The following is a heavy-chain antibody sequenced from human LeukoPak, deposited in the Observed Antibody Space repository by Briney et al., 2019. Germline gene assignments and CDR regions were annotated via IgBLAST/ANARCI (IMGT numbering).Heavy chain of an antibody. Sequence: SQTLSLTCAISGDSVSSNSAAWNWIRQSPSRGLEWLGRTYYRSKWYNEYAVCVKSRVTLNADTSKNQFSLQLNSVTPEVTAVEYCARQMAVAGKPFDYGGQGTLVTVSS. CDR2: TYYRSKWYN. CDR3: ARQMAVAGKPFDY. D-gene: IGHD6-19*01. V-gene: IGHV6-1*01. CDR1: GDSVSSNSAA. J-gene: IGHJ4*02.